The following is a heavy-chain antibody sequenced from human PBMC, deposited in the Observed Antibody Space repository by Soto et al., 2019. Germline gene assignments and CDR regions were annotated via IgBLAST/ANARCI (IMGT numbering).Heavy chain of an antibody. CDR2: IDVGSANA. Sequence: SVKVSCKTSGFTFSSSAVHWVRQARGHRLQWIGWIDVGSANANYAQMLQERVTISRDMSTSTAYMELSSLRPEDTAVYYCARDDYDSSGYFRGDYWGQGTPVTVSS. J-gene: IGHJ4*02. D-gene: IGHD3-22*01. CDR1: GFTFSSSA. CDR3: ARDDYDSSGYFRGDY. V-gene: IGHV1-58*01.